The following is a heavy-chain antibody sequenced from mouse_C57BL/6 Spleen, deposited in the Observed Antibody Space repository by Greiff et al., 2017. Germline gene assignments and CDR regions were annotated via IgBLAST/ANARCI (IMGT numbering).Heavy chain of an antibody. CDR1: GFNIKNTY. CDR2: IDPANGNT. Sequence: VQLKQSVAELVRPGASVKLSCTASGFNIKNTYMHWVKQRPEQGLEWIGRIDPANGNTRYAPKFQVKATITADTSSNTAYLQLSSLTSEDTAIYYLASIYGRDAMDYWGQGTSVTVSS. CDR3: ASIYGRDAMDY. V-gene: IGHV14-3*01. D-gene: IGHD1-1*01. J-gene: IGHJ4*01.